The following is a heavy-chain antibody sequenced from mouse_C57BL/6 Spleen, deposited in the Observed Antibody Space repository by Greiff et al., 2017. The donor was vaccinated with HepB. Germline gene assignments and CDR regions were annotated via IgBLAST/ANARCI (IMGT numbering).Heavy chain of an antibody. CDR2: IYPRSGNT. D-gene: IGHD3-2*02. V-gene: IGHV1-81*01. CDR1: GYTFTSYG. CDR3: ARKRLRPFDY. J-gene: IGHJ2*01. Sequence: VQLQQSGAELARPGASVKLSCKASGYTFTSYGISWVKQRTGQGLEWIGEIYPRSGNTYYNEKLKGKATLTADKSSSTAYMELRSLTSEDSAVYFCARKRLRPFDYWGQGTTLTVSS.